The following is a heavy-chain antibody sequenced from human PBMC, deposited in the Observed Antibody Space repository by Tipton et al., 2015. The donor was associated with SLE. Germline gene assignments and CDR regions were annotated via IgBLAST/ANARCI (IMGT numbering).Heavy chain of an antibody. V-gene: IGHV4-39*07. CDR3: ARGRRGYTAYVVPDY. D-gene: IGHD5-12*01. Sequence: LRLSCTVSGGSISSSSYYWGWIRQPPGKGLEWIGSIYYSGSTYYNPSLKSRVSISVDTSKNQFSLKLSSLTAADTAVYYCARGRRGYTAYVVPDYWGQGTQVTVSP. CDR2: IYYSGST. CDR1: GGSISSSSYY. J-gene: IGHJ4*02.